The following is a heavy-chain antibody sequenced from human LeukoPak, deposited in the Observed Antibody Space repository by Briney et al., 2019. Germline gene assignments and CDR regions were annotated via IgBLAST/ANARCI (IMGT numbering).Heavy chain of an antibody. V-gene: IGHV4-39*01. CDR3: ASGVGYCSSTSCYTNAFDI. J-gene: IGHJ3*02. CDR2: IYYSGST. Sequence: QASETLSLTCTVSGGSISSSSYYWGWIRQPPGKGLEWIGSIYYSGSTYYNPSLKSRVTISVDTSKNQFSLKLSSVTAADTAVYYCASGVGYCSSTSCYTNAFDIRGQGTMVTVSS. CDR1: GGSISSSSYY. D-gene: IGHD2-2*02.